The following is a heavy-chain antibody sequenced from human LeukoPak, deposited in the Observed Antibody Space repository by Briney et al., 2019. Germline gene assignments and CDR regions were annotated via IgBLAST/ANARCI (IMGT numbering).Heavy chain of an antibody. CDR3: TRAQNVGVLDI. J-gene: IGHJ3*02. CDR1: GFIFGDSA. V-gene: IGHV3-49*04. Sequence: GGSLRLSXTASGFIFGDSAMSWVRQAPGKGLEWVGFIRSKAYGGTIEYAASAKGRFIISRDDSKSIAYLQMNSLKTEDTAVYYCTRAQNVGVLDIWGQGTMVTVSS. CDR2: IRSKAYGGTI. D-gene: IGHD1-26*01.